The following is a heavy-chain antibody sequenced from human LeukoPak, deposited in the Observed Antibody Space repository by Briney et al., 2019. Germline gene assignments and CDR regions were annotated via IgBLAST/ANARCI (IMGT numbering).Heavy chain of an antibody. D-gene: IGHD1-26*01. CDR3: ARGASIVGPYNWFGP. CDR1: GYTFTGYY. CDR2: INPNSGGT. Sequence: GASVKVSCKASGYTFTGYYTHWVRQAPGQGLEWMGWINPNSGGTNYAQKFQGRVTMTRDTSISTAYMELSRLRTDDTAVYYCARGASIVGPYNWFGPWGQGTLVTVSS. V-gene: IGHV1-2*02. J-gene: IGHJ5*02.